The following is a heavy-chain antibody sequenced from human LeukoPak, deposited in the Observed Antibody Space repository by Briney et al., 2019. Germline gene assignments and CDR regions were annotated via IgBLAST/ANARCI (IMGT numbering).Heavy chain of an antibody. CDR1: GFTFSSYA. J-gene: IGHJ5*02. CDR3: GREDCNNVRCYGASDA. Sequence: GGSLRLSCVGSGFTFSSYAMNWVRHAPGKGLEWVSSISSNNNIYYADSVKGRFTISRDNDKNSLSLQMNSMRGEDTAVYYCGREDCNNVRCYGASDAWGQGTLVAVAS. D-gene: IGHD2-2*01. CDR2: ISSNNNI. V-gene: IGHV3-69-1*01.